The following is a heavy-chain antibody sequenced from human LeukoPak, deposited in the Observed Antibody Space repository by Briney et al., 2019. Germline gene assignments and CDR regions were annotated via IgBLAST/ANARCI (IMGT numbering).Heavy chain of an antibody. D-gene: IGHD3-3*01. Sequence: SETLSLTCTVSGGSITSSSYYWGWIRQPPGKGLEWIGSIYYSGSTYYNPSLKSRVTISVDTSKNQFSLKLSSVTAADTAVYYCATSNYDFWSGFDYWGQGTLVTVSS. CDR2: IYYSGST. CDR3: ATSNYDFWSGFDY. J-gene: IGHJ4*02. V-gene: IGHV4-39*07. CDR1: GGSITSSSYY.